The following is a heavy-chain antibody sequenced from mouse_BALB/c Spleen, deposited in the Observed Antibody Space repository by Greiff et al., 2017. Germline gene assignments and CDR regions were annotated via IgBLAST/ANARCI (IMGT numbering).Heavy chain of an antibody. CDR1: GYAFTNYL. D-gene: IGHD3-1*01. J-gene: IGHJ4*01. CDR3: ARSGEGAGY. CDR2: INPGSGGT. V-gene: IGHV1-54*01. Sequence: QVQLQQSGAELVRPGTSVKVSCKASGYAFTNYLIEWVKQRPGQGLEWIGVINPGSGGTNYNEKFKGKATLTADKSSSTAYMPLSSLTSDDSAVYFCARSGEGAGYWGQGASVTVSS.